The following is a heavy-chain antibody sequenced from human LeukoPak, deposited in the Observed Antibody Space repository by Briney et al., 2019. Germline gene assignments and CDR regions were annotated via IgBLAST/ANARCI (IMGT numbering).Heavy chain of an antibody. J-gene: IGHJ5*02. D-gene: IGHD1-26*01. CDR1: GYSFTSYW. V-gene: IGHV5-51*01. Sequence: PGESLKISCKGSGYSFTSYWIGWVRQMPRKGLERMGIIYPGDSDTRYSPSFQGQVTISADKSISTAYLQWSSLKASDTAMYYCARTIVGATMGVGRFDPWGQGTLVTVSS. CDR3: ARTIVGATMGVGRFDP. CDR2: IYPGDSDT.